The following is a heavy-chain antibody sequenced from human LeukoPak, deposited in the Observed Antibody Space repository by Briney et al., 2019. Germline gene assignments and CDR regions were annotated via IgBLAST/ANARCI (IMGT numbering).Heavy chain of an antibody. V-gene: IGHV4-30-4*08. CDR1: GGSISSGDYY. CDR3: ARGDYYDSSGYYPGVNY. Sequence: RPSETLSLTCTVSGGSISSGDYYWSWIRQPPGKGLEWIGYIYYSGSTYYNPSLKSRVTISVDTSKNQFSLKLSSVTAAGTAVYYCARGDYYDSSGYYPGVNYWGQGTLVTVSS. D-gene: IGHD3-22*01. CDR2: IYYSGST. J-gene: IGHJ4*02.